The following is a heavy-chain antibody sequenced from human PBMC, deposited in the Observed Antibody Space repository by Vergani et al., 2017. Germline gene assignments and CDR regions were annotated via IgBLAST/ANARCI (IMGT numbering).Heavy chain of an antibody. CDR2: IIPIFGTA. CDR1: GGTFSSYA. J-gene: IGHJ4*02. CDR3: ASASGLMATRLDY. D-gene: IGHD5-24*01. Sequence: QVQLVQSGAEGKKPGSSVKVSCKASGGTFSSYAISGVRQAPGQGLEWMGGIIPIFGTANYAQKFQGRVTITADESTSTAYMELSSLRSEDTAVYYCASASGLMATRLDYWGQAPLVTVSS. V-gene: IGHV1-69*01.